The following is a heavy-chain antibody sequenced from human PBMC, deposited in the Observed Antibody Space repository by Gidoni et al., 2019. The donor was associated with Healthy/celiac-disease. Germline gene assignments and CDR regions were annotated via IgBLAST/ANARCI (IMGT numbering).Heavy chain of an antibody. CDR1: GFTFDAYA. V-gene: IGHV3-9*01. D-gene: IGHD3-3*01. J-gene: IGHJ4*02. CDR3: AKHWRRFTTSHAGYYFDY. CDR2: ISWNSGSI. Sequence: EVQLVESGGGLVQPGRSLRLSCAASGFTFDAYAMHWVRQAPGKGLEWVSGISWNSGSIGYADSVKGRFTISRDNAKNSLYLQMNSLRAEDTALYYCAKHWRRFTTSHAGYYFDYWGQGTLITVSS.